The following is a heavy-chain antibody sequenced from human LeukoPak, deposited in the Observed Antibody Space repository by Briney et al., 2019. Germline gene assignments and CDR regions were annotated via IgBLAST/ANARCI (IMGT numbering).Heavy chain of an antibody. J-gene: IGHJ4*02. Sequence: GGSLRLSCAASGFTFSSYGMHWVRQAPGKGLECVAIISYDGSNKYSADSVKGRFTISRDNSKNTLYLQMNSLRAEDTAVYYCAKVASPHTLAAAGSWGQGTLVTVSS. CDR2: ISYDGSNK. V-gene: IGHV3-30*18. CDR3: AKVASPHTLAAAGS. D-gene: IGHD6-13*01. CDR1: GFTFSSYG.